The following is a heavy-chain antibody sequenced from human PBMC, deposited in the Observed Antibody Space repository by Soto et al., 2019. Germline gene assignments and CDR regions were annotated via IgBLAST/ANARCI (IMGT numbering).Heavy chain of an antibody. Sequence: QVQLQESGPGLVKPSQTLSLTCTVSGGSISSGGYYWSWIRQHPGKGLEWIGYIYYSGSTYYNPSLKSRVTKSGHTSKNQFSLKLSSVTAADTAVYYCAGETQASNYFDYLGQGNLVTVSS. J-gene: IGHJ4*02. CDR1: GGSISSGGYY. CDR2: IYYSGST. D-gene: IGHD3-16*01. V-gene: IGHV4-31*03. CDR3: AGETQASNYFDY.